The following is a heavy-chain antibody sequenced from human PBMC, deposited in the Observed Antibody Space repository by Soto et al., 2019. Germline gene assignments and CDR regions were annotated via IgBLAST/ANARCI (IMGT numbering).Heavy chain of an antibody. CDR1: GCTFSNYA. CDR2: ISGSGGST. CDR3: AKRDAVSDIPVTGRLDY. V-gene: IGHV3-23*01. Sequence: GWLRRTCSGSGCTFSNYAMSWVRQAPGKGLEWVSVISGSGGSTYYADSVKGRFSISRDNSRNTVYLQMNSLRADDTAIYYCAKRDAVSDIPVTGRLDYWGQGTLVTVSS. D-gene: IGHD6-19*01. J-gene: IGHJ4*02.